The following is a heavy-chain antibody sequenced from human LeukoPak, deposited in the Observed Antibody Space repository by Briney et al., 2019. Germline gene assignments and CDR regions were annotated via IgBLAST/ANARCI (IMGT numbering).Heavy chain of an antibody. CDR1: GYTLTELS. CDR3: ATDRGIAVAFEY. D-gene: IGHD6-19*01. J-gene: IGHJ4*02. CDR2: FDPEDGET. Sequence: ASVKVSCKVSGYTLTELSMHWVRQAPGKGLEWMGGFDPEDGETIYAQKFQGRVTMTEDTSTDTAYMELSSLRSEDTAVYYCATDRGIAVAFEYWGQGTLVTVSS. V-gene: IGHV1-24*01.